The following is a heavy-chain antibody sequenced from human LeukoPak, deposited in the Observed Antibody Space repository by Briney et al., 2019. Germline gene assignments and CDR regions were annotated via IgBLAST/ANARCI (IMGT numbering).Heavy chain of an antibody. Sequence: PSETLSLTCTVSGGSISSHYWSWIRQPPGKGLEWIGYIYYSGSTNHNPSLKSRVTISVDTSKNQFSLKLSSVTAADTAVYYCASSRYGGNSMDSDYWGQGTLVTVSS. J-gene: IGHJ4*02. CDR1: GGSISSHY. V-gene: IGHV4-59*11. CDR2: IYYSGST. CDR3: ASSRYGGNSMDSDY. D-gene: IGHD4-23*01.